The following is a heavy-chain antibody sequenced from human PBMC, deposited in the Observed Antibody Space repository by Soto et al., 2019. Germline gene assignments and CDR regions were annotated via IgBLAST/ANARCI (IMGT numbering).Heavy chain of an antibody. J-gene: IGHJ4*02. CDR1: GFPFSSYE. CDR3: ARDRWLRYGGYDWHFDY. Sequence: PGGSLRLSCAASGFPFSSYEMNWVRQAPGKGLEWVAYISSGGGNIYYAESVKGRFTISRDNAKNSVDLQMNSLRAEDTAVYYCARDRWLRYGGYDWHFDYWGQGTLVTVSS. V-gene: IGHV3-48*03. D-gene: IGHD5-12*01. CDR2: ISSGGGNI.